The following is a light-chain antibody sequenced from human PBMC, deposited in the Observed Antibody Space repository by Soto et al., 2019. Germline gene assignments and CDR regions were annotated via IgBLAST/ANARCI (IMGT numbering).Light chain of an antibody. CDR3: SSYTRSSTHWV. Sequence: QSALTQPASVSGSPGQSITISCTGTSSDVGGYNYVSWYQQHPGKASKLMIYEVSNRPSGVSNRFSGSKSGNTASLTISGLQAEDEADYYCSSYTRSSTHWVFGGGTKVTVL. CDR2: EVS. V-gene: IGLV2-14*01. CDR1: SSDVGGYNY. J-gene: IGLJ3*02.